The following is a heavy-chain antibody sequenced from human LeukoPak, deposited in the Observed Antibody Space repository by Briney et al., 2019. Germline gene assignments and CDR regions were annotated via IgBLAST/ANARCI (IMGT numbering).Heavy chain of an antibody. V-gene: IGHV4-59*08. CDR3: ARSQLPGPYYYGMDV. CDR1: GGSISSYY. J-gene: IGHJ6*02. Sequence: SETLSLTCTVSGGSISSYYWSWIRQPPGKGLEWIGYIYYSGSTSYNPSLKSRVTISVDTSKNQFSLKLSSVTAADTAVYYCARSQLPGPYYYGMDVWGQGTTVTVSS. D-gene: IGHD2-2*01. CDR2: IYYSGST.